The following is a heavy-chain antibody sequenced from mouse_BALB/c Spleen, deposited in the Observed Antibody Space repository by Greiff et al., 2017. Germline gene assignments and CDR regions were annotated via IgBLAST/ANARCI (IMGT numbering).Heavy chain of an antibody. Sequence: EVKLVESGAELVKPGASVKLSCTASGFNIKDTYMHWVKQRPEQGLEWIGRIDPANGNTKYDPKFQGKATITADTSSNTAYLQLSSLTSEDTAVYYCARSWLERGAWFAYWGQGTLVTVSA. CDR2: IDPANGNT. CDR3: ARSWLERGAWFAY. V-gene: IGHV14-3*02. D-gene: IGHD3-3*01. CDR1: GFNIKDTY. J-gene: IGHJ3*01.